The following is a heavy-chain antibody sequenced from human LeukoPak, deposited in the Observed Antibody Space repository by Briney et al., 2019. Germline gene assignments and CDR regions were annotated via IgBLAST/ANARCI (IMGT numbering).Heavy chain of an antibody. Sequence: GGSLRLSCAASGFTFSSYAMNWVRQAPGKGLEWISSISGSGDNTYYADSVKGRFTISRDNSKNTLYLQMNSLRAEDTAVYYCANPPTVTSSDYWGQGTLVTVSS. D-gene: IGHD4-11*01. J-gene: IGHJ4*02. V-gene: IGHV3-23*01. CDR3: ANPPTVTSSDY. CDR1: GFTFSSYA. CDR2: ISGSGDNT.